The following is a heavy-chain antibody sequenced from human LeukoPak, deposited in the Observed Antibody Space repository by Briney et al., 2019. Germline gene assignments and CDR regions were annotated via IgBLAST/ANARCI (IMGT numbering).Heavy chain of an antibody. CDR2: INHSGGT. Sequence: SETLSLTCAVYGGSFSGYYWSWIRQPPGKGLEWIGEINHSGGTNYNPSLKSRVTISLDTSKNQFSLKLSSVTAADTAVYYCARDLGGYRHGLEGDYWGQGTLVTVSS. V-gene: IGHV4-34*01. CDR1: GGSFSGYY. J-gene: IGHJ4*02. CDR3: ARDLGGYRHGLEGDY. D-gene: IGHD5-18*01.